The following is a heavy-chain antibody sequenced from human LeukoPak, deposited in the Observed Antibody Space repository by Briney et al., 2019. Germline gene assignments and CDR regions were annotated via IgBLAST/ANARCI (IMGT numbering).Heavy chain of an antibody. V-gene: IGHV1-2*02. D-gene: IGHD6-19*01. J-gene: IGHJ3*02. CDR1: GYTFTGYY. CDR2: IKPNSDAT. CDR3: ARGDNSGWSGAAFDI. Sequence: ASVKVSCKASGYTFTGYYMHWVRQAPGQGLEWMGWIKPNSDATHYAQKCQGRVTVTRGTSINTAYMELSRLRSHDTAVHFCARGDNSGWSGAAFDIWGQGTVVTVSS.